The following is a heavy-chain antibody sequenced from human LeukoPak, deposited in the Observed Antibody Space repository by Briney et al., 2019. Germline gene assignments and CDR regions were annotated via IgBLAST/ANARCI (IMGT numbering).Heavy chain of an antibody. V-gene: IGHV1-18*01. J-gene: IGHJ4*02. CDR3: ARVSGMIVAVIDHRHDY. D-gene: IGHD3-22*01. CDR2: ISAYNGNT. CDR1: GYTFTSYG. Sequence: ASVKVSCKASGYTFTSYGISWVRQAPGQGLEWMGWISAYNGNTNHAQKLQGRVTMTTDTSTSTAYMELRSLRSDDTAVYYCARVSGMIVAVIDHRHDYWGQGTLVTVSS.